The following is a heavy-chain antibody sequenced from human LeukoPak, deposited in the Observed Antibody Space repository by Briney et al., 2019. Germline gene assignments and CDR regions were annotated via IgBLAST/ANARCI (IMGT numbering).Heavy chain of an antibody. CDR1: GYSFTSYW. V-gene: IGHV5-51*01. Sequence: GESLKISCKGSGYSFTSYWIGWVRQMPGKGLEWMGIIYPGDSDTRYSPSLQGQVNISADKSISTAYLQWSSLKASDTAMYYCARHNGRAYYDILTGYYPPYYYYYYMDVWGKGTTVTVSS. CDR2: IYPGDSDT. D-gene: IGHD3-9*01. J-gene: IGHJ6*03. CDR3: ARHNGRAYYDILTGYYPPYYYYYYMDV.